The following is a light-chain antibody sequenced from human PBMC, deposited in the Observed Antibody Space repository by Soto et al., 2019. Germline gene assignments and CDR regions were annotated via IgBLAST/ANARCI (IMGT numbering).Light chain of an antibody. J-gene: IGKJ2*01. Sequence: IVLTQSPGTLSLSPGERATLSCRASQSVSSSYLAWYQQKPGQAPRLLIYGASSRATGIPDRFSGSGSVTDFTITISRMEPEYCAVYYWQQYGSSPPYTFGQGTKLEIK. CDR3: QQYGSSPPYT. V-gene: IGKV3-20*01. CDR2: GAS. CDR1: QSVSSSY.